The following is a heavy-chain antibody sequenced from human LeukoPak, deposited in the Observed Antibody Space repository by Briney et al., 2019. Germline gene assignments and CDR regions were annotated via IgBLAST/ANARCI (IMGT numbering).Heavy chain of an antibody. CDR1: GITVGSNY. J-gene: IGHJ6*02. V-gene: IGHV3-53*01. Sequence: GGSLRLSCAASGITVGSNYMSWVRQPPGKGLEWVSIIYSGGTTYYADSVQGRFTISRDNSKNTVYLQMNSLRVEDTAVYYCARDPRTTGKSNYGMDVWGQGTTVTVSS. CDR3: ARDPRTTGKSNYGMDV. D-gene: IGHD4-17*01. CDR2: IYSGGTT.